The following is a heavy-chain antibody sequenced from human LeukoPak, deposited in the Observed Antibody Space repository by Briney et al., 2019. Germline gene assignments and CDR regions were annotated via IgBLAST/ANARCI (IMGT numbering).Heavy chain of an antibody. J-gene: IGHJ4*02. Sequence: SETLSLTCAVYGGSFSGYYWSWIRQPPGKGLEWIGEINHSGSTNYNPSLKSRVPISVDTSKNQFSLKLSSVTAADTAVYYCARATYYYDSSGYNDYWGQGTLVTVSS. V-gene: IGHV4-34*01. CDR3: ARATYYYDSSGYNDY. CDR2: INHSGST. CDR1: GGSFSGYY. D-gene: IGHD3-22*01.